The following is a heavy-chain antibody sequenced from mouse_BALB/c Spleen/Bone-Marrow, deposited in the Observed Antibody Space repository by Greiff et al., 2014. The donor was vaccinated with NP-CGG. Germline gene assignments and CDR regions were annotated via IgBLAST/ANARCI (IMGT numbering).Heavy chain of an antibody. CDR1: GYTFSSYW. J-gene: IGHJ3*01. Sequence: QVQLQQSGAELMKPGASVKISCKATGYTFSSYWIEWVKQRPGHGLEWIGEILPGSGNTNYNEKFKGKATFTADTSPNTAYMQLSSLTSEDSGVYYCARKDYYSRFGYWGQGTLVTVSA. V-gene: IGHV1-9*01. D-gene: IGHD2-12*01. CDR2: ILPGSGNT. CDR3: ARKDYYSRFGY.